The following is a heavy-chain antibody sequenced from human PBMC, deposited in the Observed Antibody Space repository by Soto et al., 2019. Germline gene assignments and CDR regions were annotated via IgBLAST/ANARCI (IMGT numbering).Heavy chain of an antibody. CDR3: THSLTYYYDSSGFDY. Sequence: PGGSLRLSCAASGFTFTNAWMNWVRQAPGKGLEWVGRIKSKTDGTTTDYAAPVKGRFTISRDDSKNTLYLQMNSLKTEDTAVYYCTHSLTYYYDSSGFDYWGQGTLVTVSS. CDR2: IKSKTDGTTT. V-gene: IGHV3-15*07. J-gene: IGHJ4*02. CDR1: GFTFTNAW. D-gene: IGHD3-22*01.